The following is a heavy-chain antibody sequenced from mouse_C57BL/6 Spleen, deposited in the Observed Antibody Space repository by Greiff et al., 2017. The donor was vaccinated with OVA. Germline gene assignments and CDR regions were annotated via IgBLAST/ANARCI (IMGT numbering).Heavy chain of an antibody. D-gene: IGHD2-5*01. Sequence: VQLQQSGPGLVQPSQSLSITCTVSGFSLTSYGVHWVRQSPGKGLEWLGVIWSGGSTDYNAAFISRLSISKDNSKSQVFFKMNSLQADDTAIYYCARLLYSNYENYAMDYWGQGTSVTVSS. CDR1: GFSLTSYG. CDR3: ARLLYSNYENYAMDY. CDR2: IWSGGST. J-gene: IGHJ4*01. V-gene: IGHV2-2*01.